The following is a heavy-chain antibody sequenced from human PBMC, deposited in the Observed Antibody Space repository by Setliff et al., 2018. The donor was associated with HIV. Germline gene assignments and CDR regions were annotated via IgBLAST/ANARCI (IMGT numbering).Heavy chain of an antibody. CDR1: GFTFNTAW. V-gene: IGHV3-33*08. CDR3: ARGAGGNSLSAFDI. CDR2: IWYDGSNK. D-gene: IGHD2-21*01. J-gene: IGHJ3*02. Sequence: SLRLSCAASGFTFNTAWMSWVRHAPGKGLEGVSVIWYDGSNKYYGDSVKGRFTISRDNAKNSLYLQMNSLRAEDTAVYYCARGAGGNSLSAFDIWGQETMVTVSS.